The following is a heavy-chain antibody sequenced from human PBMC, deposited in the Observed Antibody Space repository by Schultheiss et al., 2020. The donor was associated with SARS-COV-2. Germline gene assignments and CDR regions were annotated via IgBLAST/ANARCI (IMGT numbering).Heavy chain of an antibody. J-gene: IGHJ4*02. CDR1: GFTFSSYA. CDR3: AVAFTRGQ. V-gene: IGHV3-23*01. CDR2: IRGSGGST. Sequence: GGSLRLSCAASGFTFSSYAMSWVRQAPGKGLEWVSIIRGSGGSTYYADSVKGRFTISRDNSKNTLYLQMNSLGAEDTAVYYCAVAFTRGQWGQGTLVTVSS. D-gene: IGHD2-21*01.